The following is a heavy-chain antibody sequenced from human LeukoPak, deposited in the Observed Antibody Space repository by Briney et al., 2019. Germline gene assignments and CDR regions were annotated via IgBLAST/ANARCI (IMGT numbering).Heavy chain of an antibody. D-gene: IGHD5-24*01. V-gene: IGHV3-73*01. CDR2: MRSKANSFVK. Sequence: GGSLRLSCTASGFTFSGSTVHWVRQASGKGLEWVGRMRSKANSFVKTYTTSVQGRFTISRDDSKNTAYLQMNSLRTEDTALYYCTTDQFNSFDIWGRGTMVTVSS. J-gene: IGHJ3*02. CDR3: TTDQFNSFDI. CDR1: GFTFSGST.